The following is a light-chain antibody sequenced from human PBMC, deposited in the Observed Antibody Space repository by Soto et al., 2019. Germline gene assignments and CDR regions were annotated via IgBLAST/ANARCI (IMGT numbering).Light chain of an antibody. CDR3: HQYHRFPRLT. V-gene: IGKV1-16*02. J-gene: IGKJ4*01. CDR1: QVISND. Sequence: DIQMAPSPSSLSASVGDRVTITCRASQVISNDLAWVQQKPGKAPKSLSYAASSLQTGAPSKFSGSGSGTDFTLTISSLQPEHFATYYCHQYHRFPRLTFPGWTKVEIK. CDR2: AAS.